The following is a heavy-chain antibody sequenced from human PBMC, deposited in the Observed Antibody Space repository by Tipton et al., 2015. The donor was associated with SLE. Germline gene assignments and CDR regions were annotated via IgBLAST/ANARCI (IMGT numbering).Heavy chain of an antibody. V-gene: IGHV3-74*01. CDR1: GFTFSPYW. D-gene: IGHD3-9*01. CDR2: INSDGSST. CDR3: VRDLRTPYYDISTGYRSNYPFDI. J-gene: IGHJ3*02. Sequence: GSLRLSCAASGFTFSPYWMHWVRQAPGKGLVWVSRINSDGSSTNYADSVRGRFTISRDNAKNTLYLQMNSLRAEDTAVYYCVRDLRTPYYDISTGYRSNYPFDIWGQGTMVTVSS.